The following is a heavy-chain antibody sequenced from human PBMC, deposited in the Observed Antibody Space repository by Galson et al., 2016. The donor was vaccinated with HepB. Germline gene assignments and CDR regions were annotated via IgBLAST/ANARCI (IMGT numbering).Heavy chain of an antibody. J-gene: IGHJ4*02. Sequence: SLRLSCAASGFTFRTYAMHWVRQAPGKGLEWVAVISYDGSNKYYADSVKGRFTISRDNSKNTFYLQMEGLRPEDTAEYYCARDHRILVRGAIFIAGLDYWGQGTLVTVSS. V-gene: IGHV3-30-3*01. CDR3: ARDHRILVRGAIFIAGLDY. D-gene: IGHD3-10*01. CDR2: ISYDGSNK. CDR1: GFTFRTYA.